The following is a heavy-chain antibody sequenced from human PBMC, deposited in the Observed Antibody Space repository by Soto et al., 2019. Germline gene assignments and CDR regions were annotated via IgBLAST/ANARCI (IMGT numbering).Heavy chain of an antibody. V-gene: IGHV4-39*01. D-gene: IGHD3-10*01. CDR1: GGSISSSSYY. CDR3: AIVWFGESQH. J-gene: IGHJ1*01. Sequence: QLQLQESGPGLVKPSETLSLTRTVSGGSISSSSYYWGWIRQPPGKGLEWLGSIYYSGSTSYNPSLKGPATISVDTSNTQFSLKLSSVPAAHTPVSYCAIVWFGESQHWGQGTLVTASS. CDR2: IYYSGST.